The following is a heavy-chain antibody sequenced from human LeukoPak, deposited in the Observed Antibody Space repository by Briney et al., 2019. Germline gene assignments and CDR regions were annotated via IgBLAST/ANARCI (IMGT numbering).Heavy chain of an antibody. CDR1: GFTFSSYA. V-gene: IGHV3-30*04. J-gene: IGHJ5*02. CDR2: ISFDGSNK. CDR3: LPDWFDP. Sequence: GGSLRLSCAASGFTFSSYAMHWVRQAPGKGLEWVALISFDGSNKYYADSVKGRFTISRDNSKNTLYLQMNSLRTEDTAVYYCLPDWFDPWGQGTLVTVSS.